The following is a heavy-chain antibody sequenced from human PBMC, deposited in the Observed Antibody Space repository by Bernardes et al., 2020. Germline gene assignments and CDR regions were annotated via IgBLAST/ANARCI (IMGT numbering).Heavy chain of an antibody. D-gene: IGHD6-13*01. V-gene: IGHV4-34*01. Sequence: SETLSLTCAVYGGSFSGYYWSWIRQPPGKGLEWIGEINHSGSTNYNPSLKSRVTISVDTSKNQFSLKLSSVTAADTAVYYCARGQQLVHPYYYYYMDVWGKGTTVTVSS. CDR2: INHSGST. CDR3: ARGQQLVHPYYYYYMDV. J-gene: IGHJ6*03. CDR1: GGSFSGYY.